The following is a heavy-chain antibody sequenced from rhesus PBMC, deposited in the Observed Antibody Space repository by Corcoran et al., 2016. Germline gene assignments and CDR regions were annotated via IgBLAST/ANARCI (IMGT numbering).Heavy chain of an antibody. CDR1: GGSISSNH. V-gene: IGHV4S11*01. Sequence: QVQLQESGPGLVKPLETLSLTCAVSGGSISSNHWSWIRQAPGKGLEWIGYIYGSATSTNSNPPLKGRVTLSVDTSKDQLALKLSSVTAADTAVYYCARLGGRGWDPFDYWGQGVLVTVSS. J-gene: IGHJ4*01. D-gene: IGHD2-39*02. CDR2: IYGSATST. CDR3: ARLGGRGWDPFDY.